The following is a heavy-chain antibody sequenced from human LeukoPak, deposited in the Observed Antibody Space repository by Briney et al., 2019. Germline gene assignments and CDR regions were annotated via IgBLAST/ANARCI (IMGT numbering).Heavy chain of an antibody. V-gene: IGHV4-59*02. CDR1: GGSVRSYY. Sequence: SETLSLTCTVSGGSVRSYYWSWIRQPPGKGLEWIGHIHYSGNTYYNPSLKSRVSISVDTSKNQFSLKLSSVTAADTAVYYCARENNDYGGKKAFDYWGQGTLVTVSS. J-gene: IGHJ4*02. D-gene: IGHD4-23*01. CDR3: ARENNDYGGKKAFDY. CDR2: IHYSGNT.